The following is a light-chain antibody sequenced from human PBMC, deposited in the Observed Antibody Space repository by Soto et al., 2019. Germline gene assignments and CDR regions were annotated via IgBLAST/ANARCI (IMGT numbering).Light chain of an antibody. J-gene: IGKJ1*01. CDR3: QQYGSSPPWT. CDR2: GAS. Sequence: IVLKQSPGTLSLSRVERATLSFRASQSVSSSYLAWYQQKPGQAPRLLIYGASSRATGIPDRFSGSGSGTDFTLTISRLEPEHFAVYYCQQYGSSPPWTFGQGTKVDIK. V-gene: IGKV3-20*01. CDR1: QSVSSSY.